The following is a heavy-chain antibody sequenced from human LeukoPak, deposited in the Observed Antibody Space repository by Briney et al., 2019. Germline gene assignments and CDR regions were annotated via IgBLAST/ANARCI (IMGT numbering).Heavy chain of an antibody. CDR3: ARLVRDMTGYFDY. CDR1: GGSISSYY. Sequence: SETLSLTCTVSGGSISSYYWSWIRQPPGKGLEWIGYIYYSGSTNYNPSLKSRVTISVDTSKNQFSLKLSSVTAADTAVYYCARLVRDMTGYFDYWGQGTLVTVSS. CDR2: IYYSGST. V-gene: IGHV4-59*01. J-gene: IGHJ4*02. D-gene: IGHD6-6*01.